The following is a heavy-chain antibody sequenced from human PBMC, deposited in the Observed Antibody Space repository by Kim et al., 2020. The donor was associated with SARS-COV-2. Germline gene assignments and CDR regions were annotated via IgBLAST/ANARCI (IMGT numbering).Heavy chain of an antibody. CDR1: GGSISSSSYY. D-gene: IGHD5-18*01. Sequence: SETLSLTCTVSGGSISSSSYYWGWIRQPPGKGLEWIGSIYYSGSTYYNPSLKSRVTISVDTSKNQFSLKLSSVTAADTAVYYCATHLSEYSYGYFDYWGQGTLVTVSS. CDR2: IYYSGST. CDR3: ATHLSEYSYGYFDY. J-gene: IGHJ4*02. V-gene: IGHV4-39*01.